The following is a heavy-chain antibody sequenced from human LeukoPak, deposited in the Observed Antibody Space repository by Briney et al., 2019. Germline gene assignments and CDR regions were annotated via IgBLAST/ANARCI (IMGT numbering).Heavy chain of an antibody. CDR3: ARDPSVYCSGGSCYLDY. CDR1: GFTFSSYG. Sequence: GGSLRLSCAASGFTFSSYGMHWVRQAPGKGLEWVAVISYDGSNKYYADSVKGRFTISRDNAKNSLYLQMNSLRDEDTAVYYCARDPSVYCSGGSCYLDYWGQGTLVTVSS. CDR2: ISYDGSNK. J-gene: IGHJ4*02. D-gene: IGHD2-15*01. V-gene: IGHV3-30*03.